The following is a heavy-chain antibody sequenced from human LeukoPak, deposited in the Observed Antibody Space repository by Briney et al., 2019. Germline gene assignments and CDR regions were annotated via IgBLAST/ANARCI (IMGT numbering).Heavy chain of an antibody. CDR1: GGSISSYY. CDR3: ARADNIQPWFQGAFDI. D-gene: IGHD5-18*01. J-gene: IGHJ3*02. Sequence: SETLSLTCTVSGGSISSYYWSWIRQPAGKGLEWIGRIYTSGSTNYNPSLKSRVTMSVDTSKNQFSLKLSSVTAADTAVYYCARADNIQPWFQGAFDIWGQGTMVTVSS. V-gene: IGHV4-4*07. CDR2: IYTSGST.